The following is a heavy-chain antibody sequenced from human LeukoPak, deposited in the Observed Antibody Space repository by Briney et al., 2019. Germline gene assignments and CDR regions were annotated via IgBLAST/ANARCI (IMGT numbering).Heavy chain of an antibody. CDR1: GYSFTIYW. V-gene: IGHV5-51*01. CDR3: ARGRKQWLWTSFDY. J-gene: IGHJ4*02. CDR2: IYPGDSDT. Sequence: GSLKISCKGSGYSFTIYWIGWVRQMPGKGLEWMGIIYPGDSDTRYSPSFQGQVTISADRSISTAYLQWSSLKASDTAMYYCARGRKQWLWTSFDYWGQGTLVTVSS. D-gene: IGHD6-19*01.